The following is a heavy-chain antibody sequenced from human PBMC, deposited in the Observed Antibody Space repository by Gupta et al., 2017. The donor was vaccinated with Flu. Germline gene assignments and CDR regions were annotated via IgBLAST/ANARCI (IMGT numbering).Heavy chain of an antibody. Sequence: MHCVRRAPGRGLEWVSSISRISRFTFYADSVKGRFSISRDNAKNSVYLQMISLRAEDTAVYYCAKNRASGTTKGAFDTWGQGTMLIVSA. CDR3: AKNRASGTTKGAFDT. CDR2: ISRISRFT. D-gene: IGHD1-1*01. J-gene: IGHJ3*02. V-gene: IGHV3-21*06.